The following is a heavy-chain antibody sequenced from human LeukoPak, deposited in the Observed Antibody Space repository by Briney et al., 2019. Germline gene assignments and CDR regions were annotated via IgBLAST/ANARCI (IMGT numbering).Heavy chain of an antibody. Sequence: PGGSLRLSCAASGFTFSDYYMSWIRQAPGKGLEWVSYISSSGSTIYYADSVKGRFTISRDNAKNSLYLQMNSLRAEDTAVYYCARDLEANYYGSGSYYRWLDYWGQGTLVTVSS. CDR1: GFTFSDYY. V-gene: IGHV3-11*01. CDR2: ISSSGSTI. D-gene: IGHD3-10*01. J-gene: IGHJ4*02. CDR3: ARDLEANYYGSGSYYRWLDY.